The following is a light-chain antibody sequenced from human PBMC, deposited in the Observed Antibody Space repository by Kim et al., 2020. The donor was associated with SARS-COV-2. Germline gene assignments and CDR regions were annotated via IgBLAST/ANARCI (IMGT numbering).Light chain of an antibody. J-gene: IGLJ3*02. Sequence: GQSITIWCTGTSSDVGTYNLVSWYQQHPGKAPKLMIYEVTKRPSGVSNRFSGSKSGNTASLTVSGLQAEDEADYYCCSYAGSSTWVFGGGTQLTVL. V-gene: IGLV2-23*02. CDR3: CSYAGSSTWV. CDR1: SSDVGTYNL. CDR2: EVT.